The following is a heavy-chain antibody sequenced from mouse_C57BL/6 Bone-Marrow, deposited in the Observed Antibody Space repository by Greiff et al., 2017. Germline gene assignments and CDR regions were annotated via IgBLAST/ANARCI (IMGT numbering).Heavy chain of an antibody. J-gene: IGHJ4*01. D-gene: IGHD1-1*01. CDR2: IYIGNGYT. Sequence: EVQLQESGAELVRPGSSVKMSCKTSGYTFTSYGINWVKQRPGQGLEWIGYIYIGNGYTEYNEKFKGKATLTSDTSSSTAYMQLSSLTSEDSAIYVCAREEIYYYGSSSWDYWGQGTSVTVSS. V-gene: IGHV1-58*01. CDR1: GYTFTSYG. CDR3: AREEIYYYGSSSWDY.